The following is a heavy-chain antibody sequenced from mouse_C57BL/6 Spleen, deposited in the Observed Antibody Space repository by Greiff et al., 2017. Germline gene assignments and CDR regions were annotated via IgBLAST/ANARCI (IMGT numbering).Heavy chain of an antibody. Sequence: QVQLQQPGAELVRPGSSVKLSCKASGYTFTSYWMDWVKQRPGQGLEWIGNIYPCDSETHYTQKFKDKATLTVDKSSSTAYMQLSSLTSEDSAVYYCARAGTEYFDYWGQGTTLTVSS. J-gene: IGHJ2*01. CDR3: ARAGTEYFDY. D-gene: IGHD4-1*01. CDR2: IYPCDSET. CDR1: GYTFTSYW. V-gene: IGHV1-61*01.